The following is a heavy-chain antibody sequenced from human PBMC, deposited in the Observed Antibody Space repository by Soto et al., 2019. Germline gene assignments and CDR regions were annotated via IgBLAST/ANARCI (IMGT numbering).Heavy chain of an antibody. CDR1: GFTFSSYW. Sequence: GGSLRLSCVASGFTFSSYWMNWVRQAPGKGLEWVANIKPDGSEKWYVDSVKGRFTISRDNAKRSLYLQMNSMRADDTAVFYCARGDYSDTSGPFSDAFEIWGQGTMVTVSS. J-gene: IGHJ3*02. CDR2: IKPDGSEK. D-gene: IGHD3-22*01. V-gene: IGHV3-7*04. CDR3: ARGDYSDTSGPFSDAFEI.